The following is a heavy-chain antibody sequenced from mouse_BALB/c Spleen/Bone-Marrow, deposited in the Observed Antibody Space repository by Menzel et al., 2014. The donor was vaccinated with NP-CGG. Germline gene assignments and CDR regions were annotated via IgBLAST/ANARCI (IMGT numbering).Heavy chain of an antibody. J-gene: IGHJ4*01. V-gene: IGHV14-3*02. Sequence: EVQVVESGAELVKPGASVKLSCTASGFNIKDTYMHWVKQRPEQGLEWIGRIDPANGNTKYDPKFQGKATITADTSSNTAYLQLNSLTSEDTAVYYCARGLLQPTQYYYAMDYWGQGTSVTVSS. CDR1: GFNIKDTY. CDR3: ARGLLQPTQYYYAMDY. CDR2: IDPANGNT. D-gene: IGHD2-3*01.